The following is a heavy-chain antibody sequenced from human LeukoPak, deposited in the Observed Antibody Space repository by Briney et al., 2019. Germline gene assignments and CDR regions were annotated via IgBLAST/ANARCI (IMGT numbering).Heavy chain of an antibody. J-gene: IGHJ4*02. CDR3: AGDQGYGDYDLDY. V-gene: IGHV4-61*02. Sequence: SQTLSLTCTASGGSISSGSYYWGCIRQPAGKGLEWIARIYTSGSTNYNPSCKSRVTTSVDTSKNQCSLKLSAWAAADTAVFYCAGDQGYGDYDLDYWGQGTLVTVSS. CDR2: IYTSGST. CDR1: GGSISSGSYY. D-gene: IGHD4-17*01.